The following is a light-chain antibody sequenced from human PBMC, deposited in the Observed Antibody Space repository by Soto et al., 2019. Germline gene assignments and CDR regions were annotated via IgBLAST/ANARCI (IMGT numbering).Light chain of an antibody. J-gene: IGKJ4*01. V-gene: IGKV1-27*01. CDR1: QGISNY. CDR3: QKYNSAPLT. CDR2: AAS. Sequence: DIQMTQSPSSLSPSVGDRVTITCRVSQGISNYLAWYQQKPGKVPKLLIYAASTLQSGVPSRFSGSGSGTDFTLTISSLQPEDVATYYCQKYNSAPLTFGGGTKVEIK.